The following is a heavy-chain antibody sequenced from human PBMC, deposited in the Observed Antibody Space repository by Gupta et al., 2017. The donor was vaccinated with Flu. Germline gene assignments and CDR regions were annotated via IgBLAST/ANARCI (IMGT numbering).Heavy chain of an antibody. CDR3: ARDRVWYFDH. V-gene: IGHV4-59*01. CDR1: NGSINTYY. CDR2: TSDSGNT. Sequence: QVQLQESGPGLVRPSETLSLTCRVSNGSINTYYWSWIRQPPGKGMELIGYTSDSGNTKYNPSLKGRVTISVDTSKNEFSLRLNSVTTADTAVYYCARDRVWYFDHWGRGALVTVSS. D-gene: IGHD3-10*01. J-gene: IGHJ2*01.